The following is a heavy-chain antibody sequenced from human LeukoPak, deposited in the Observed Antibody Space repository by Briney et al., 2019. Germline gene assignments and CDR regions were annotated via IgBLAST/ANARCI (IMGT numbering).Heavy chain of an antibody. V-gene: IGHV3-33*01. CDR2: IWYDGTNK. CDR1: GFTFSSYG. J-gene: IGHJ1*01. CDR3: ARGGTLEYFQY. Sequence: GGSLRLSCAASGFTFSSYGMHWVRQAPGKGLEWVAVIWYDGTNKYYGDSVKGRFTISRDNSKNALYLQMNSLRAEDTAVYYCARGGTLEYFQYWGQGTLDSVSS.